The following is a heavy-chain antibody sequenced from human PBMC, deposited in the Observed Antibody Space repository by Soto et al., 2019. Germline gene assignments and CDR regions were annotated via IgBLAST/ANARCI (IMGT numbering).Heavy chain of an antibody. D-gene: IGHD2-21*02. J-gene: IGHJ4*02. CDR3: ARALYCGGDCYSAPGVDY. Sequence: AXVKVSCKASGYTFTSYYMHWVRQAPGQCLEWMGIINPSGGSTSYAQKFQGRVTMTRDTSTSTVYMELSSLRSEDTAVYYCARALYCGGDCYSAPGVDYWGQGTLVTVSS. CDR2: INPSGGST. CDR1: GYTFTSYY. V-gene: IGHV1-46*01.